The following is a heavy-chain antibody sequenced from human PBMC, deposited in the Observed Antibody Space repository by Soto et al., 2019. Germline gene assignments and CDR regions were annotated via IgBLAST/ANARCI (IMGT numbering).Heavy chain of an antibody. D-gene: IGHD1-26*01. V-gene: IGHV5-51*01. CDR1: GYSFTSYW. CDR2: IYPGDSDT. Sequence: PGESLKISCQASGYSFTSYWIGWVRRMPGKGLEWMGIIYPGDSDTRYSPSFQGQVTISADKSISTAYLQWSSLKASDTAMYYCAAYSGSFYYGMDVWGQGTTVTVSS. CDR3: AAYSGSFYYGMDV. J-gene: IGHJ6*02.